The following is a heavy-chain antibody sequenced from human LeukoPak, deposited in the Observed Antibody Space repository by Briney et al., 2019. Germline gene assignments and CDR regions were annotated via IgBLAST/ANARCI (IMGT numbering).Heavy chain of an antibody. Sequence: SETLSLTCTVSGGSISSGGDYWSWIRKHPGKGLEWIGYIYYSGSTYYNPSLKSRVTISVDTSKNQFSLKLSSVTAADTAVYYCARDRITMVRARSFYGMDVWGQGTTVTVSS. CDR2: IYYSGST. V-gene: IGHV4-31*03. J-gene: IGHJ6*02. CDR3: ARDRITMVRARSFYGMDV. D-gene: IGHD3-10*01. CDR1: GGSISSGGDY.